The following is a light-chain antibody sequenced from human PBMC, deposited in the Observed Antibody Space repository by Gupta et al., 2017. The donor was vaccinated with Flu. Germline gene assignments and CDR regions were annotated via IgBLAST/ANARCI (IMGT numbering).Light chain of an antibody. J-gene: IGKJ2*03. Sequence: SLGERATIDCKSIQSSSSKSNNRNYLAWYQLKPGQPPKFLICWASNRDSGVPARFSGSGSGTDFSLTISSLQAEDVAVYYCQQFDSAPYSFGQGTKLEIK. CDR2: WAS. CDR3: QQFDSAPYS. V-gene: IGKV4-1*01. CDR1: QSSSSKSNNRNY.